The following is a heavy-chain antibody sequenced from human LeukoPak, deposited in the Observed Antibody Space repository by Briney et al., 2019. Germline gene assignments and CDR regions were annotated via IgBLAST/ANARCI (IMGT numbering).Heavy chain of an antibody. CDR2: ISAYNGNT. J-gene: IGHJ4*02. V-gene: IGHV1-18*01. CDR3: AREGATYDSSGYYYPLRYFDY. D-gene: IGHD3-22*01. CDR1: GYTFTSYG. Sequence: ASVKVSCKASGYTFTSYGISWVRQAPGQGPEWMGWISAYNGNTNYAQKLQGRVTMTTDTSTSTAYMELRSLRSDDTAVYYCAREGATYDSSGYYYPLRYFDYWGQGTLVTVSS.